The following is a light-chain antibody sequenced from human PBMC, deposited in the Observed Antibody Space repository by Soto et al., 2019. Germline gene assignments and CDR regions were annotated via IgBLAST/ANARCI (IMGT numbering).Light chain of an antibody. J-gene: IGKJ5*01. CDR2: DAS. V-gene: IGKV1-33*01. CDR1: QGIKNW. CDR3: QQYENLPT. Sequence: DIQMTQSPSYVSASVGDRVTITCRASQGIKNWLAWYQQKPGKAPNLLIYDASNLEAGVPSRFRGSGSGTDFTFTISRLQPEDIATYYCQQYENLPTFGQGTRLEIK.